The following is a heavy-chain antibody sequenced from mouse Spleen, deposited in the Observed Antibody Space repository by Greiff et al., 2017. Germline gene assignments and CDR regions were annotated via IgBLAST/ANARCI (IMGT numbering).Heavy chain of an antibody. CDR2: ISGGGSYT. D-gene: IGHD2-1*01. CDR3: ARHGNYGEPWFAY. J-gene: IGHJ3*01. V-gene: IGHV5-9-2*01. Sequence: EVKLMESGGGLVKPGGSLKLSCAASGFTFSSYGMSWVRQTPEKRLEWVATISGGGSYTYYPDSVKGRFTISRDNAKNNLYLQMSSLRSEDTALYYCARHGNYGEPWFAYWGQGTLVTVSA. CDR1: GFTFSSYG.